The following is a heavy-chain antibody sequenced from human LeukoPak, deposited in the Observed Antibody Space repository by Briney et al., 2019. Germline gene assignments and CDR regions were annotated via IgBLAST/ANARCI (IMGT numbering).Heavy chain of an antibody. D-gene: IGHD1-7*01. CDR2: ISAYNGNT. CDR1: GYTFTSYG. CDR3: ARGPPAIITGTTADY. V-gene: IGHV1-18*01. Sequence: ASVKVSCKASGYTFTSYGISWVRQAPGQGLEWMGWISAYNGNTNYAQKLQGRVTMTTDTSTSTAYMELRSLRSDDTAAYYCARGPPAIITGTTADYWGQGTLVTVSS. J-gene: IGHJ4*02.